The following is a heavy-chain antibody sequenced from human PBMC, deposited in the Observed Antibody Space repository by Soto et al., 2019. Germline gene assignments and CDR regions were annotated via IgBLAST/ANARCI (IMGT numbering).Heavy chain of an antibody. CDR2: ISGSGGST. CDR1: GFTFSSYA. V-gene: IGHV3-23*01. CDR3: APGRSIADAFDI. Sequence: GGSLRLSCAASGFTFSSYAMSWVRQAPGKGLEWVSAISGSGGSTYYADSVKGRFTISRDNSKNTLYLQMNSLRAEDTAVYYCAPGRSIADAFDIWGQGTMVTVSS. J-gene: IGHJ3*02. D-gene: IGHD6-6*01.